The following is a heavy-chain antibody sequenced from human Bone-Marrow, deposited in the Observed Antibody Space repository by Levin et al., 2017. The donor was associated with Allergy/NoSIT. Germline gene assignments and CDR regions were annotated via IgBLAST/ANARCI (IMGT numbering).Heavy chain of an antibody. J-gene: IGHJ3*02. CDR2: IYYNFST. Sequence: SQTLSLTCTVSGVSVTSGSYYWSWVRQPPGKGLEWIGYIYYNFSTNYNPSLKSRVTMSVDTSNNQFSLRLSSVTAADTAMYYCAREPDAFDIWGQGTMVTVSS. CDR1: GVSVTSGSYY. V-gene: IGHV4-61*01. CDR3: AREPDAFDI.